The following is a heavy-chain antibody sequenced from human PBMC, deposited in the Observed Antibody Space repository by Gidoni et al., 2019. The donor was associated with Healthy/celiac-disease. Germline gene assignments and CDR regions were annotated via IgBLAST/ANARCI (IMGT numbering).Heavy chain of an antibody. D-gene: IGHD3-22*01. CDR1: GGSISSSSYY. J-gene: IGHJ4*02. CDR2: IYYSGST. CDR3: ATMIVVVKYFDY. Sequence: QLQLQESGPGLVKPSETLSLTCTVSGGSISSSSYYWGWIRQPPGKGLEWIGSIYYSGSTYYNPSLKSRVTISVDTSKNQFSLKLSSVTAADTAVYYCATMIVVVKYFDYWGQGTLVTVSS. V-gene: IGHV4-39*01.